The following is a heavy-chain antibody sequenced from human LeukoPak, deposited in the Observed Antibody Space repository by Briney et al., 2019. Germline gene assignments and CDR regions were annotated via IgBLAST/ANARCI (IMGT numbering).Heavy chain of an antibody. J-gene: IGHJ6*02. CDR1: GFTFRSCA. V-gene: IGHV3-23*01. CDR2: ISDSGGKT. CDR3: AKDRDYGGNDYYYGMDV. D-gene: IGHD4-23*01. Sequence: GGSLRLSCAASGFTFRSCAMSWVRQAPGKGLEWVALISDSGGKTYYADSVKGRFTISRDNSKNTLYLQMNSLRAEDTALYYCAKDRDYGGNDYYYGMDVWGQGTTVTVSS.